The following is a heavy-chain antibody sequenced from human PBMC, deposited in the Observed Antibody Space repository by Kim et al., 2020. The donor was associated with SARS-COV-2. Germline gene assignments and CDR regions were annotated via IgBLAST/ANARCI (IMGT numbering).Heavy chain of an antibody. Sequence: VVSLRLSCAASGFTFSSYAMSWVRQAPGKGLEWVSVIYSGGSSTYYADSVKGRFTISRDNSKNTLYLQMNSLRAEDTAVYYCAKSKYFDWLLWDYWGQGALVTVSS. CDR3: AKSKYFDWLLWDY. CDR2: IYSGGSST. CDR1: GFTFSSYA. V-gene: IGHV3-23*03. D-gene: IGHD3-9*01. J-gene: IGHJ4*02.